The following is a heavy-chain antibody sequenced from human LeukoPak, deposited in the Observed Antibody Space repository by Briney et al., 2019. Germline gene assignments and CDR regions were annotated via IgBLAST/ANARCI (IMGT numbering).Heavy chain of an antibody. D-gene: IGHD3-10*01. V-gene: IGHV1-46*01. J-gene: IGHJ4*02. CDR1: GYTFTGYY. Sequence: ASVKVSCKASGYTFTGYYMHWVRQAPGQGLEWMGIINPSGGSTSYAQNFQGRVTMTRDTSTSTVYMELSSLRSEDTAVYYCARDHEYYYGSGSYYPGGCDYWGQGTLVTVSS. CDR3: ARDHEYYYGSGSYYPGGCDY. CDR2: INPSGGST.